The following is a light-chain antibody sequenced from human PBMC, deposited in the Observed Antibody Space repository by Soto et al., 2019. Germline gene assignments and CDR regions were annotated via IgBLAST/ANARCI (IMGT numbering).Light chain of an antibody. CDR2: KAS. CDR1: QSINIW. V-gene: IGKV1-5*03. CDR3: QQLNSYPPG. Sequence: DIQMTQSPSTLSASVGDRVTITCRASQSINIWLAWYQQKPGRAPKLLIYKASTLESGVPLRFSGSGSGTEFTLTISSLQPDDFATYYCQQLNSYPPGFGQGTKLEIK. J-gene: IGKJ2*03.